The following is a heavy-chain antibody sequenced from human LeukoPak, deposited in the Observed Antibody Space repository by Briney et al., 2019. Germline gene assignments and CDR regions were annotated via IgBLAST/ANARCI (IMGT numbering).Heavy chain of an antibody. J-gene: IGHJ4*02. CDR1: GFTFSSYS. CDR3: ARQIWHRFDY. V-gene: IGHV3-21*04. D-gene: IGHD5-18*01. Sequence: GGSLRLSCAASGFTFSSYSMNWVRQAPVKGLEWVSSISSSGSTIYYADSVKGRFTISRDNAKNSLYLQMNSLRAEDTAVYYCARQIWHRFDYWGQGTLVTVSS. CDR2: ISSSGSTI.